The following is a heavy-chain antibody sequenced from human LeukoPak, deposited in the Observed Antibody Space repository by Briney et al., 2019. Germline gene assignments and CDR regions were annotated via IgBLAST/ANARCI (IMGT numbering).Heavy chain of an antibody. CDR1: GGSITGYC. CDR3: AREEFLHEIDSSGYFVY. Sequence: SETLPLTCTVSGGSITGYCWNWIRQPAGQGLEWLGRVYTSGVGNYNPSLTSRVTMSVDTSKNQFSLKLTSLTAADTAVYYCAREEFLHEIDSSGYFVYWGQGTLVTVSS. CDR2: VYTSGVG. D-gene: IGHD3-22*01. J-gene: IGHJ4*02. V-gene: IGHV4-4*07.